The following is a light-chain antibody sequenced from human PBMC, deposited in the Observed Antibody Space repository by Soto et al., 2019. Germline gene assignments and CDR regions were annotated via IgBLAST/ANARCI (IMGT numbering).Light chain of an antibody. Sequence: ALTQPRSVSGSPGQSVTISCTGTSSDVGGYNFVSWYQHHPGKAPKLMIYNVIQRPSGVPDRFSASKSGNTASLTISGLQAEDEADYYCCSYAGSYTYVFGTGTKLTVL. CDR3: CSYAGSYTYV. V-gene: IGLV2-11*01. CDR1: SSDVGGYNF. J-gene: IGLJ1*01. CDR2: NVI.